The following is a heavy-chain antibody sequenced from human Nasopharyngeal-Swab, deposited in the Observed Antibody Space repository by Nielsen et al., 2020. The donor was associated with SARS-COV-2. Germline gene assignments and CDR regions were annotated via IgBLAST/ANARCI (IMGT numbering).Heavy chain of an antibody. CDR1: GFTFSSYE. Sequence: GGSLRLSCAASGFTFSSYEMNWVRQAPGKGLEWVSYISSSGSTIYYADSVKGRFTISRDNAKNSLYLQMNSLRAEDTAVYYCARSHTSITIFGVVTYYGMDVWGQGTTATVSS. CDR3: ARSHTSITIFGVVTYYGMDV. V-gene: IGHV3-48*03. J-gene: IGHJ6*02. D-gene: IGHD3-3*01. CDR2: ISSSGSTI.